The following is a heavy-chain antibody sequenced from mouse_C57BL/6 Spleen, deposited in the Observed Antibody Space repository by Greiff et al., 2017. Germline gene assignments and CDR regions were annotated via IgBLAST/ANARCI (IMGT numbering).Heavy chain of an antibody. CDR3: ARDYDYDEGYYYAMDY. CDR1: GFSLTSYA. Sequence: VHLVESGPGLVAPSQSLSITCTVSGFSLTSYAISWVRQPPGKGLEWLGVIWTGGGTNYNSALKSRLSISKDNSKSQVFLKMNSLQTDDTARYYCARDYDYDEGYYYAMDYWGQGTSVTVSS. D-gene: IGHD2-4*01. V-gene: IGHV2-9-1*01. CDR2: IWTGGGT. J-gene: IGHJ4*01.